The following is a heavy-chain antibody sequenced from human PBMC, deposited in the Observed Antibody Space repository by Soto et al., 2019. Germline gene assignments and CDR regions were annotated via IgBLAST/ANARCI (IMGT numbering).Heavy chain of an antibody. V-gene: IGHV3-23*01. D-gene: IGHD4-4*01. CDR3: AEGYREAATGRYFDN. Sequence: EGQLLESGGGLVQPGGSLRLSCAASGFTCMNYAMTWVRQAPGKGLEWVSAVSGSGTRTYYAESVKGRFSISSDNSKKTLIVQMNSLRAEDTAIYFCAEGYREAATGRYFDNWGQGVLVTVSS. CDR1: GFTCMNYA. J-gene: IGHJ4*02. CDR2: VSGSGTRT.